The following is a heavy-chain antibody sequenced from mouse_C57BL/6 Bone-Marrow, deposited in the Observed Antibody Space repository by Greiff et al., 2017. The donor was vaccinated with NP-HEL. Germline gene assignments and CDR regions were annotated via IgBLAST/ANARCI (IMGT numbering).Heavy chain of an antibody. D-gene: IGHD1-1*01. CDR3: ARPPLITTVVAGDAMDY. CDR1: GYTFTSYW. V-gene: IGHV1-55*01. CDR2: IYPGSGST. Sequence: QVQLQQPGAELVKPGASVKMSCKASGYTFTSYWITWVKQRPGQGLEWIGDIYPGSGSTNYNEKFKSKATLTVDTSSSTAYMQLSSLTSEDSAVYYCARPPLITTVVAGDAMDYWGQGTSVTVSS. J-gene: IGHJ4*01.